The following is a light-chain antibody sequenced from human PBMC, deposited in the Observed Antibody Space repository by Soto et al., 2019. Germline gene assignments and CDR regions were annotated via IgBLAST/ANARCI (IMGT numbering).Light chain of an antibody. V-gene: IGKV3-15*01. J-gene: IGKJ5*01. Sequence: EIVMTQSPATLSLSPGERATLSFMASENIYTNLAWYQQKPGQAPRLLFYGASTRATGLPARFSGTGSGTEFTLTINSLQAEDSAVYYCQQYYNWPRTFGQGTRLEIK. CDR2: GAS. CDR3: QQYYNWPRT. CDR1: ENIYTN.